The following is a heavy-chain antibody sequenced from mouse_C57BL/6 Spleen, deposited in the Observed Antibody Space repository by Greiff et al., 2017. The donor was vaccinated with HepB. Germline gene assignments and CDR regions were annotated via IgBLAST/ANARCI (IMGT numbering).Heavy chain of an antibody. CDR2: IDPSDSYT. V-gene: IGHV1-69*01. CDR3: AIYYYYDWFAY. D-gene: IGHD2-4*01. Sequence: QVQLQQPGAELVMPGASVKLSCKASGYTFTSYWMHWVKQRPGQGLEWIGEIDPSDSYTNYNQKFKGKSTLTVDKSSSTAYMQLSSLTSEDSAVYYCAIYYYYDWFAYWGQGTLVTVSA. CDR1: GYTFTSYW. J-gene: IGHJ3*01.